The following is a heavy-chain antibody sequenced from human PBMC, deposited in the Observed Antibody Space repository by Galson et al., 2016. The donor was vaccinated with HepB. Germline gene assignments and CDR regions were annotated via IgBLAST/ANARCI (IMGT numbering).Heavy chain of an antibody. Sequence: SLRLSCAASGFTFSTYAMTWVRQAPGKGLEWVGRINRKTEGGAIDYAPPVKGRFTISRDDSKNTLYLQMNSLRTEDTAVYYCTTRDVRRGLDYWGQGTLVTVSS. J-gene: IGHJ4*02. V-gene: IGHV3-15*01. CDR1: GFTFSTYA. CDR2: INRKTEGGAI. CDR3: TTRDVRRGLDY. D-gene: IGHD1-14*01.